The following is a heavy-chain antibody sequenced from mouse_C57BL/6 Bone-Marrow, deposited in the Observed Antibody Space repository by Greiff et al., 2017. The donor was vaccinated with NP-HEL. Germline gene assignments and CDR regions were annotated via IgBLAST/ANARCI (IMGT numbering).Heavy chain of an antibody. D-gene: IGHD2-5*01. J-gene: IGHJ2*01. CDR3: ARHYYSNYFDY. CDR2: ISSGGSST. CDR1: GFTFSSYG. V-gene: IGHV5-6*01. Sequence: EVHLVESGGDLVKPGGSLKLSCAASGFTFSSYGMSWVRQTPDKRLEWVATISSGGSSTYYPDSVKGRFTISRDNAKNTLYLQMSSLKSEDTAMYYCARHYYSNYFDYWGQGTTLTVSS.